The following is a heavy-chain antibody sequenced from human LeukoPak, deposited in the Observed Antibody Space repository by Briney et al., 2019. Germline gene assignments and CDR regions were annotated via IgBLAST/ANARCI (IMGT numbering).Heavy chain of an antibody. CDR1: GGSISSGDDY. CDR2: INYSGST. Sequence: SETLTLTCTVSGGSISSGDDYWSWIRQPPGKGLEWIGYINYSGSTYYNPSLKSRVNMSIDKSKNQLSLELTSVTAADTAIYYCTRESGAFSPFGFWGQGTLVTVSS. D-gene: IGHD1-26*01. CDR3: TRESGAFSPFGF. V-gene: IGHV4-30-4*01. J-gene: IGHJ4*02.